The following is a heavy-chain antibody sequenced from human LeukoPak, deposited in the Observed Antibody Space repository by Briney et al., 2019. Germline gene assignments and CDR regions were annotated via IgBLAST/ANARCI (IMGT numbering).Heavy chain of an antibody. D-gene: IGHD6-13*01. V-gene: IGHV3-30*03. CDR1: GFTFSSYG. CDR3: ATVAGTGFNYYYYYMDV. CDR2: ISYDGSNK. Sequence: GGSLRLSCAASGFTFSSYGMHWVRQAPGKGLEWVAVISYDGSNKYYADPVKGRFTISRDNSKNTLYLQMNSLRAEDTAVYYCATVAGTGFNYYYYYMDVWGKGTTVTVSS. J-gene: IGHJ6*03.